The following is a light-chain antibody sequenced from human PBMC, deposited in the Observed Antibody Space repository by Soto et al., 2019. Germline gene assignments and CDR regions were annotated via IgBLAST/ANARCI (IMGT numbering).Light chain of an antibody. CDR2: GAS. V-gene: IGKV3-20*01. Sequence: TVLTQSPGTLSLSPGERATLSCRASQSVSSNLAWYQQKPGQAPRLLIYGASTRATGIPARFSGSGSGTDFTLTISRLEPEDFAVYYCQRHTSSPWTFGQGTKVDIK. CDR3: QRHTSSPWT. J-gene: IGKJ1*01. CDR1: QSVSSN.